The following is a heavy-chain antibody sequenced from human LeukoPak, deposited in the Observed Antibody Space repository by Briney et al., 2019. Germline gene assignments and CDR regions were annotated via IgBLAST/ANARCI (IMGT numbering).Heavy chain of an antibody. D-gene: IGHD3-16*02. V-gene: IGHV1-69*05. CDR1: GGTFRRYA. J-gene: IGHJ3*02. CDR2: IIPIFGTA. Sequence: SVTVSCKASGGTFRRYAISWVRQAPGQGVEWMGGIIPIFGTANYAQKFQERVTITRDMSTNTAYMELRSLRFEDTAMYYCAAEDDYIWRSYRSLDIWGQGTMVTVSS. CDR3: AAEDDYIWRSYRSLDI.